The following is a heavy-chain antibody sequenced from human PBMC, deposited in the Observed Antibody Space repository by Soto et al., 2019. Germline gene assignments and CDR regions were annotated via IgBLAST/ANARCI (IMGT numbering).Heavy chain of an antibody. CDR3: AREGPAPYNNYGRDV. V-gene: IGHV1-18*01. Sequence: QVQLVQSRGEVKKPGASVKVSCKTSGYSFTTYGISWVRQAPGQGLEWMGWISGYNGNTNYAQKLKGRLTMTTDTSTSTAYMYLRSLTPYDTAVYYCAREGPAPYNNYGRDVWCQGSTVTVSS. CDR1: GYSFTTYG. CDR2: ISGYNGNT. J-gene: IGHJ6*02.